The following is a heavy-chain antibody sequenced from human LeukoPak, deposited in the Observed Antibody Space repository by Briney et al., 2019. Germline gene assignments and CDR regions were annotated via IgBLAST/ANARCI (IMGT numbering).Heavy chain of an antibody. CDR2: ISSSSSYI. Sequence: PGGSLRLSCAASGFTFSSYSMNWVRQAPGKGLEWVSSISSSSSYIYYADSVKGRFTISRDNAKNSLYLQMNSLRAEDTAVYYCAREGGSYPDAFDIWGQGTMVTVSS. J-gene: IGHJ3*02. V-gene: IGHV3-21*01. CDR3: AREGGSYPDAFDI. D-gene: IGHD1-26*01. CDR1: GFTFSSYS.